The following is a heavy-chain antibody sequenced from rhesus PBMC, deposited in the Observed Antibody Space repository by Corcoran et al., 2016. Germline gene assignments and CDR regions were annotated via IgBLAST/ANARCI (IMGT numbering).Heavy chain of an antibody. CDR2: INSGGGST. Sequence: EVQLVESGGGLAKPGGSLSLSCAASGFPFSSSWMNCVRQTPGQGREGISAINSGGGSTYYADSVKGRCTISRDNSKNTLSLQMNSLRAEDTAVYYCALGIRGYWGQGVLVTVSS. J-gene: IGHJ4*01. V-gene: IGHV3S42*01. D-gene: IGHD5-42*01. CDR3: ALGIRGY. CDR1: GFPFSSSW.